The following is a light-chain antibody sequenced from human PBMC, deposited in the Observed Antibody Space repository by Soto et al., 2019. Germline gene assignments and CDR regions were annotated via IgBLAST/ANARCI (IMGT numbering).Light chain of an antibody. J-gene: IGKJ1*01. V-gene: IGKV1-5*01. CDR1: QTISHW. Sequence: DIHLTQSPSTLSASVGDRVTITCRASQTISHWLAWYQQKPGKAPKLLIFDASNLENGVPSRFSGSGSGTEFSLTSTGLQPDDFATYYCQQYNTYGTFGQGTKVEI. CDR2: DAS. CDR3: QQYNTYGT.